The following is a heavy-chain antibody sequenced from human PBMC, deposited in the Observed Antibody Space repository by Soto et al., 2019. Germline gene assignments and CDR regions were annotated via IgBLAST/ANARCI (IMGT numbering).Heavy chain of an antibody. CDR1: GGTFSSYA. CDR2: IIPIFGTA. D-gene: IGHD3-22*01. J-gene: IGHJ5*02. CDR3: ARAYYDSSGYYYRGWFDP. Sequence: SVKVSCKASGGTFSSYAISWVRQAPGQGLEWMGGIIPIFGTANYAQKFQGRVTITADESTSTAYMELSSLRSEDTAVYYCARAYYDSSGYYYRGWFDPWGQGTLVTVSS. V-gene: IGHV1-69*13.